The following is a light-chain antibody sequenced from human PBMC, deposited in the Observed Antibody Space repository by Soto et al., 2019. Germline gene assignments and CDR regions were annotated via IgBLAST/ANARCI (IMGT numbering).Light chain of an antibody. CDR2: GAS. J-gene: IGKJ1*01. CDR3: QQYGRSPRT. V-gene: IGKV3-20*01. CDR1: QSVSRSY. Sequence: EIVLTQSPGTLSLSPGERATLSCRASQSVSRSYLAWYQQKPGQAPRLLIYGASSRATGIPDRFSGSGSGTDFTLTISRLEPEDFAVYYCQQYGRSPRTFGQGTKVEIK.